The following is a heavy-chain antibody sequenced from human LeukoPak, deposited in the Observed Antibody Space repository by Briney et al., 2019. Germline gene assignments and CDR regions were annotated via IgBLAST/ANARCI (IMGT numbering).Heavy chain of an antibody. CDR2: LDNSGIVT. CDR1: GFTSIKTA. J-gene: IGHJ4*02. V-gene: IGHV3-23*05. D-gene: IGHD6-19*01. Sequence: GILRLSGAASGFTSIKTAMGWARQAPGKGLEWVSTLDNSGIVTYYADSVRGRFTISRDNSRNTLFLQMNSLTAEDTAVYYCAKCGSGWSHFDFSGQGTLVTVSS. CDR3: AKCGSGWSHFDF.